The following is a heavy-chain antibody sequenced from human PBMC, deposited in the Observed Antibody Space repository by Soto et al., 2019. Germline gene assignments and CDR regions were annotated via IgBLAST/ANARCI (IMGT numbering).Heavy chain of an antibody. CDR1: GFTFSSYG. D-gene: IGHD3-3*01. Sequence: LSLTCAASGFTFSSYGMHWVRQAPGKGLEWVAVISYDGSNKYYADSVKGRFTISRDNSKNTLYLQMNSLRAEDTAVYYCAKDLYGRFLEWLVRYYYYYMDVWGKGTTVTVSS. J-gene: IGHJ6*03. CDR3: AKDLYGRFLEWLVRYYYYYMDV. V-gene: IGHV3-30*18. CDR2: ISYDGSNK.